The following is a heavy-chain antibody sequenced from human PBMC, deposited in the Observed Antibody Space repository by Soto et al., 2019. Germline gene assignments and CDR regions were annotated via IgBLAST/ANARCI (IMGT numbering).Heavy chain of an antibody. Sequence: GGSLRLSCAASGFTFSRHGMHWVRQAPGKGLEWVAVIWYDGSNKFYTDSVKGRFTISRDNSKNTLYLEMNSLRADDTGVYYCARAGGERVATTFFDYWGQGTLVTVSS. CDR2: IWYDGSNK. D-gene: IGHD5-12*01. CDR3: ARAGGERVATTFFDY. V-gene: IGHV3-33*01. J-gene: IGHJ4*02. CDR1: GFTFSRHG.